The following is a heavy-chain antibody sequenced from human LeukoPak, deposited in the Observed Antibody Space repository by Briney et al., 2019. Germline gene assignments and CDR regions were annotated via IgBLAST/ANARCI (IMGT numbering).Heavy chain of an antibody. V-gene: IGHV3-7*01. J-gene: IGHJ4*02. D-gene: IGHD6-13*01. Sequence: PGGSLRLSCAASGFTFSSYWMSWVRQAPGKGLEWVANIKLDASEKYYVDSVKGRFTISRDHDRNSLYLQMNSLRAEDTAVYYCARISSSRYYLDYWGQGTLVTVSS. CDR2: IKLDASEK. CDR3: ARISSSRYYLDY. CDR1: GFTFSSYW.